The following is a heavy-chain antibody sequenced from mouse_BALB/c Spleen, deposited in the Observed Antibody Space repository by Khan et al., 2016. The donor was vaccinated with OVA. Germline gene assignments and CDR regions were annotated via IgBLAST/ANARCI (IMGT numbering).Heavy chain of an antibody. Sequence: EVQLQASGPELVKPGASVQMSCKASGYTFTSYIIHWVKQKPGQGLEWIGYINPYTDGTKYNEKFKGKATLTSDKSSSPAYLELSGLTSEDSAVYYCARDYGSSFWFAYWGQGTLVTVSA. CDR3: ARDYGSSFWFAY. D-gene: IGHD1-1*01. V-gene: IGHV1S136*01. CDR2: INPYTDGT. CDR1: GYTFTSYI. J-gene: IGHJ3*01.